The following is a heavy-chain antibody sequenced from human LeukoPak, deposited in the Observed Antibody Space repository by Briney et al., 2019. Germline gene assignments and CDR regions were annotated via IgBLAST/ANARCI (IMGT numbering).Heavy chain of an antibody. CDR1: GGSFSGYY. J-gene: IGHJ4*02. Sequence: SETLSLTCAVYGGSFSGYYWSWIRQPPGKGLEWIGEINHSGSTNYNPSLKSRVTMSVDTSKNQFSLKLSSVTAADTAVYYCARATSSWYYFDYWGQGTLVTVSS. CDR3: ARATSSWYYFDY. V-gene: IGHV4-34*01. D-gene: IGHD6-13*01. CDR2: INHSGST.